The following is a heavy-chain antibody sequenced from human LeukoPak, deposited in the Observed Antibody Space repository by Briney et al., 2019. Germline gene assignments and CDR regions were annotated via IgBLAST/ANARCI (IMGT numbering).Heavy chain of an antibody. V-gene: IGHV7-4-1*02. J-gene: IGHJ4*02. CDR3: SRGNSFGSPSEAYYLDN. CDR1: GYTFTSNA. CDR2: INTKTGNP. Sequence: ASVKVSCKASGYTFTSNAMNWVRQAPGQGLEWMGWINTKTGNPTYAQGFTGRFVFSLDTSVSTAYLQISSLKADDIALYYCSRGNSFGSPSEAYYLDNWGQGTLVTVPS. D-gene: IGHD5-18*01.